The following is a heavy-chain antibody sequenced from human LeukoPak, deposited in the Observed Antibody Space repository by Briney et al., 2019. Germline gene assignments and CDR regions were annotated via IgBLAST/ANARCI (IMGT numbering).Heavy chain of an antibody. CDR2: INHSGST. Sequence: PSETLSLTCAVYGGSFSGYYWSWIRQPPGKGLEWIGGINHSGSTNYNPSLKSRVTISVDTSKNQFSLKLSSVTAADTAVYYCARGGGSYGRSSAFDIWGQGTMVTVSS. V-gene: IGHV4-34*01. CDR3: ARGGGSYGRSSAFDI. J-gene: IGHJ3*02. CDR1: GGSFSGYY. D-gene: IGHD1-26*01.